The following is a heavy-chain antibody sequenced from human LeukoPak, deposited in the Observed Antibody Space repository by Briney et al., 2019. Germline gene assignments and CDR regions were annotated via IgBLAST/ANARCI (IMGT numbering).Heavy chain of an antibody. Sequence: GGSLRLSCAASGFTFSSYSMNWIRQAPGKGLEWVSSISSSTSYIYYADSVKGRFTISKDNAKNSLYLQVNSLRAEDTAVYYCARAGGSTVSHSDYWGQGTLVTVSS. J-gene: IGHJ4*02. V-gene: IGHV3-21*01. CDR2: ISSSTSYI. D-gene: IGHD4-17*01. CDR1: GFTFSSYS. CDR3: ARAGGSTVSHSDY.